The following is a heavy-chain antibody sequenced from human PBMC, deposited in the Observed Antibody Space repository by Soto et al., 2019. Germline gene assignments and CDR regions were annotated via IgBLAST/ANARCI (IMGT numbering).Heavy chain of an antibody. D-gene: IGHD2-15*01. CDR1: GFTFNSYG. Sequence: SLKISCAASGFTFNSYGMHWVRQAPGKGLEWVAVIWFDGRNEYYADSVKGRFTISRDNSKNTLYLQMNSLRGDDTAVYYCARAFRGGDYSWNYYYYGMDVWGQGTTVTVSS. CDR3: ARAFRGGDYSWNYYYYGMDV. CDR2: IWFDGRNE. V-gene: IGHV3-33*01. J-gene: IGHJ6*02.